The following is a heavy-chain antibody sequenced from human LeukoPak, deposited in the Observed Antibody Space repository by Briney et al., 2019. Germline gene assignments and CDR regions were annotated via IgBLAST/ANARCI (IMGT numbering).Heavy chain of an antibody. J-gene: IGHJ4*02. CDR3: ARIRCSGGSCYDYYFDY. Sequence: SQTLSLTCTVPGGSISSGYYYWSWIRQPAGKGLEWLGRSYTCGSTNYNPPLKSRDTISIDTSKNQFSLKLSSVTAADTAVYYCARIRCSGGSCYDYYFDYWGQGTLVTVSS. CDR2: SYTCGST. CDR1: GGSISSGYYY. V-gene: IGHV4-61*02. D-gene: IGHD2-15*01.